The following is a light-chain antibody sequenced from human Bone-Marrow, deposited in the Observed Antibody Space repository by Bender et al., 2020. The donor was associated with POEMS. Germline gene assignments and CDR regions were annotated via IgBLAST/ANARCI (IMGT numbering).Light chain of an antibody. J-gene: IGLJ3*02. CDR3: DAWDASMNGWV. CDR2: IVN. V-gene: IGLV2-5*01. Sequence: QSSLIHPPSVSGSPGQSVTVSYTGSSSDVGTYDYVSWKRHPGTVPKPVILIVNAHPSGVPERFSGSKSGTSASLAITGLQSEDEAIYFCDAWDASMNGWVFGGGTKLTVL. CDR1: SSDVGTYDY.